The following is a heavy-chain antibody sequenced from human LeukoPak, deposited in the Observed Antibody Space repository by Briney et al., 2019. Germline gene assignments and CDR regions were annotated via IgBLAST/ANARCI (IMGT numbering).Heavy chain of an antibody. D-gene: IGHD6-19*01. CDR3: ARGRIAVAYYYYGMDV. CDR2: INHSGST. Sequence: KPSETLSLTCAVYGGSFSGYYWCWIRQPPGKGLEWIGEINHSGSTNYNPSLKSRVTISVDTSKNQFSLKLSSVTAADTAVYYCARGRIAVAYYYYGMDVWGQGTTVTVSS. V-gene: IGHV4-34*01. J-gene: IGHJ6*02. CDR1: GGSFSGYY.